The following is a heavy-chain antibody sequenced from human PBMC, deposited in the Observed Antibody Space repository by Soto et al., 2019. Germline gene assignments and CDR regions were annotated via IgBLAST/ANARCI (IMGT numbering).Heavy chain of an antibody. J-gene: IGHJ5*02. CDR1: GGTFSRYA. D-gene: IGHD3-22*01. CDR2: IIPIFGTA. V-gene: IGHV1-69*13. Sequence: SVKVCCKASGGTFSRYASSWVRQATGQGLEWMGGIIPIFGTANYAQKFQGRVTITADESTSTAYMELSSLRSEDTAVYYCARDPLSEYYYDSSGYYYRWFDPWGQGTLVTVSS. CDR3: ARDPLSEYYYDSSGYYYRWFDP.